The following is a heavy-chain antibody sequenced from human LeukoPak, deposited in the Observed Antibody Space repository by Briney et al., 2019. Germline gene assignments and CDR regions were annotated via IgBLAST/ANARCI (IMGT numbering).Heavy chain of an antibody. D-gene: IGHD1-26*01. CDR3: ARARRVVGATGAFDI. V-gene: IGHV3-21*01. Sequence: PGGSLRLSCAASGFTFSSYSMNWVRQAPGKGLEWVSSISSSSSYIYYADSVKGRFTISRDNAKNSLYLQMNSLRAEDTAVYYCARARRVVGATGAFDIWGQGTMVTVSS. J-gene: IGHJ3*02. CDR1: GFTFSSYS. CDR2: ISSSSSYI.